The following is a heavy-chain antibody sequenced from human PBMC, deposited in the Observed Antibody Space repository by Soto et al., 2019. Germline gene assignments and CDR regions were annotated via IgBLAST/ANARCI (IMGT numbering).Heavy chain of an antibody. CDR1: GFTFSSYA. D-gene: IGHD6-13*01. V-gene: IGHV3-23*01. CDR3: ARRSSSWYFDY. J-gene: IGHJ4*02. CDR2: ISGSGDST. Sequence: EVPLLESGGGLVQPGGSLRLSCAASGFTFSSYAMNWVGQAPGKGLEWVSVISGSGDSTYYADSVKGRFTISRDNSKNTTYLQMNSLRAEDTAIYYCARRSSSWYFDYWGQGTLVTVSS.